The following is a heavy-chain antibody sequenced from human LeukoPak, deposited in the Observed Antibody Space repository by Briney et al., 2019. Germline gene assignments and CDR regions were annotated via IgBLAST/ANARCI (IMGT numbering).Heavy chain of an antibody. D-gene: IGHD6-13*01. CDR2: IYYSGST. J-gene: IGHJ6*02. CDR1: GGSISSGGYY. CDR3: ARDLSSSWHSYYYYGMDV. V-gene: IGHV4-31*03. Sequence: SETLSLTCTVSGGSISSGGYYWSWIRQHPGKGPEWIGYIYYSGSTYYNPSLKSRVTISVDTSKNQFSLKLSSVTAADTAVYYCARDLSSSWHSYYYYGMDVWGQGTTVTVSS.